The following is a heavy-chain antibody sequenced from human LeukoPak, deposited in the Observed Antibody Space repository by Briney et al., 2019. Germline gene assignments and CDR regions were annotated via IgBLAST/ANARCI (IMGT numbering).Heavy chain of an antibody. CDR1: GGTFGSYA. D-gene: IGHD3-22*01. CDR2: IIPIFGTA. CDR3: ARVGGYYDSSGYSA. J-gene: IGHJ5*02. Sequence: ASVKVSCKASGGTFGSYAISWVRQAPGQGLEWMGGIIPIFGTANYAQKFQGRVTITADESTSTAYMELSSLRSEDTAVYYCARVGGYYDSSGYSAWGQGTLVTVSS. V-gene: IGHV1-69*13.